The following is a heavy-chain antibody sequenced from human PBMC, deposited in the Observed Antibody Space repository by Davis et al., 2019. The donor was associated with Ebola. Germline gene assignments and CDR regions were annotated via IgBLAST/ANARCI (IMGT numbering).Heavy chain of an antibody. CDR3: AKNLGIQLWTYYYYSMDV. CDR1: GFTFGDYA. J-gene: IGHJ6*02. D-gene: IGHD5-18*01. V-gene: IGHV3-43*02. Sequence: GGSLRLSCTASGFTFGDYAMHWVRQAPGKGLEWVSLISGDGGSTYYADSVKGRFTISRDNSKNSLYLQMNSLRAEDTAVYYCAKNLGIQLWTYYYYSMDVWGQGTTVTVSS. CDR2: ISGDGGST.